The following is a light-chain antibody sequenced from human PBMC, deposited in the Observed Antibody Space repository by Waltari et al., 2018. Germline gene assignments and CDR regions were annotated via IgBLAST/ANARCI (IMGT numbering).Light chain of an antibody. J-gene: IGLJ2*01. CDR2: DDD. CDR1: ELPKKY. V-gene: IGLV3-10*01. CDR3: YSTDTSGGA. Sequence: SPELTQPPSVSVSPGQTVRINRSGDELPKKYAHWFQQRSGQAPMLVIYDDDKRPSGIPERFSGSSSGTMATLSISGAQGEDEADYYCYSTDTSGGAFGGGTKLTVL.